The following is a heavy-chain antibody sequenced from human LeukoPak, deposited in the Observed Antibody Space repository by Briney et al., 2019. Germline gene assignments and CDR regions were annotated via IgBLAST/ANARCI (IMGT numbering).Heavy chain of an antibody. Sequence: ASVKVSCKASGYTFTGYYMHWVRQAPGQGLEWMGWINPNSGGTNYAQKFQGRVTMTRDTSISTAYMELSRLRSDDTAVYYCARVNNYYGSGSYYNVNWFDPWGQGTLVTVSS. CDR2: INPNSGGT. D-gene: IGHD3-10*01. J-gene: IGHJ5*02. CDR3: ARVNNYYGSGSYYNVNWFDP. CDR1: GYTFTGYY. V-gene: IGHV1-2*02.